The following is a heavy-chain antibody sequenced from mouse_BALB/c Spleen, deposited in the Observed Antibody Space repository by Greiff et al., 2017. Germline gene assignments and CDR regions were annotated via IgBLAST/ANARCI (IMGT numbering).Heavy chain of an antibody. CDR1: GYTFTNYW. Sequence: QVQLQQSGAELVRPGTSVKMSCKAAGYTFTNYWIEWVKQRPGHGLEWIGEILPGSGSTNYNEKFKGKATFTADTSSNTAYMQLSSLTSEDSAVYYCARREYGNYVPWFAYWGQGTLVTVSA. D-gene: IGHD2-10*02. CDR3: ARREYGNYVPWFAY. V-gene: IGHV1-63*02. CDR2: ILPGSGST. J-gene: IGHJ3*01.